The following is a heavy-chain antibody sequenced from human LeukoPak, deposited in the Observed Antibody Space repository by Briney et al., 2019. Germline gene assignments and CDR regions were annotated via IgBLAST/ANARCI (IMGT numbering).Heavy chain of an antibody. V-gene: IGHV3-53*01. CDR1: GFTVDSNY. D-gene: IGHD3-22*01. Sequence: GGSLRLSCAASGFTVDSNYLSWVRQAPGKGLEWVSTIYTGGNTYYAASVKGRFTISRDFSKNTVFLHMNNLRAEDTAMYYCARGDDSGYYDYFDYWGQGALVTVSS. CDR3: ARGDDSGYYDYFDY. CDR2: IYTGGNT. J-gene: IGHJ4*02.